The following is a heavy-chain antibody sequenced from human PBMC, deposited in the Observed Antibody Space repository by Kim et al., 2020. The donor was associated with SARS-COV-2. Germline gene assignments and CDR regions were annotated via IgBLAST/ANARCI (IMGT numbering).Heavy chain of an antibody. D-gene: IGHD3-3*01. CDR3: ARAPSDFWSGYPYYFVY. CDR1: GGSVSSGSYF. CDR2: IYYSGNT. J-gene: IGHJ4*02. Sequence: SETLSLTCTVSGGSVSSGSYFWSWIRQPPGKGLEWIGYIYYSGNTNYNLSLKIQVTMSADTSKNQFSLKLRSVTAADAAVYYCARAPSDFWSGYPYYFVYWGQGAQVTVSS. V-gene: IGHV4-61*01.